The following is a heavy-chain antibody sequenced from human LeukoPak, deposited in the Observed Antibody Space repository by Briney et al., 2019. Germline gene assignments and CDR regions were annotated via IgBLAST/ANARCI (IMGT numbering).Heavy chain of an antibody. J-gene: IGHJ3*02. D-gene: IGHD3-22*01. CDR2: IIPIFGTA. CDR3: ANQAVNSSGYEGAFDI. CDR1: GYTFTSYD. Sequence: SVKVSCKASGYTFTSYDINWVRQATGQGLEWMGWIIPIFGTANYAQKFQGRVTITADESTSTAYMELSSLRSEDTAVYYCANQAVNSSGYEGAFDIWGQGTMVTVSS. V-gene: IGHV1-69*13.